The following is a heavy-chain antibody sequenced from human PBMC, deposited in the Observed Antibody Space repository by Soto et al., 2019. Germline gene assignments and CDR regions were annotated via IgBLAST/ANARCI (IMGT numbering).Heavy chain of an antibody. J-gene: IGHJ6*03. Sequence: QVQLVESGGGVVQPGRSLRLSCAASGFTFSSYGMHWVRQAPGKGLEWVAVISYDGSNKYYADSVKGRFTISRDNSKNTLYLQMNSLRAEDTAVYYCAKDPLPRYYYYYMDVWCKGTTVTVSS. V-gene: IGHV3-30*18. CDR3: AKDPLPRYYYYYMDV. CDR1: GFTFSSYG. CDR2: ISYDGSNK.